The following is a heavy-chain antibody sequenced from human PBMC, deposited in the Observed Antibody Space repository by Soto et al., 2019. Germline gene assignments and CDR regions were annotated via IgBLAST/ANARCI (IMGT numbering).Heavy chain of an antibody. CDR1: GFTFSSYG. CDR2: ISYDGSNK. V-gene: IGHV3-30*18. Sequence: QVQLVESGGGVVQPGRSLRLSCAASGFTFSSYGMHWVRQAPGKGLEWVAVISYDGSNKYYADSVKGRFTISRDNSKNTLYLQMNSLRAEDTAVYYCAKDGYYYGMDVWGKGTTVTVSS. CDR3: AKDGYYYGMDV. J-gene: IGHJ6*04.